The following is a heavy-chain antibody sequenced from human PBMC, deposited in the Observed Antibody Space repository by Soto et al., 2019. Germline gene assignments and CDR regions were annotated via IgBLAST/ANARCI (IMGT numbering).Heavy chain of an antibody. CDR2: INPNTGDT. CDR3: ARGLGPDS. Sequence: QVQLVQSGAEVKKPGASVRVSCKASGYTFTAYYVEWVRQAPGQGLEWMGWINPNTGDTNYAQKLQGRVAMTRDTSITTAYMELSRLKSDDTAMYYFARGLGPDSWGQGTLVTVSS. V-gene: IGHV1-2*02. J-gene: IGHJ4*02. D-gene: IGHD2-21*01. CDR1: GYTFTAYY.